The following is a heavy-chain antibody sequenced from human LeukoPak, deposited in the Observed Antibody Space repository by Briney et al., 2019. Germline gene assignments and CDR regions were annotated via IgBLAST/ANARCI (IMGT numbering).Heavy chain of an antibody. J-gene: IGHJ4*02. CDR2: MNPVSGNA. CDR3: AAGEIAAAGTWADY. D-gene: IGHD6-13*01. V-gene: IGHV1-8*01. Sequence: SVKISCKASGYTFTNFDINWVRQAPGQGLEWMGWMNPVSGNAGSAQKFQERVTITRDMSTSTAYMELSSLRSEDTAVYYCAAGEIAAAGTWADYWGQGTLVTVSS. CDR1: GYTFTNFD.